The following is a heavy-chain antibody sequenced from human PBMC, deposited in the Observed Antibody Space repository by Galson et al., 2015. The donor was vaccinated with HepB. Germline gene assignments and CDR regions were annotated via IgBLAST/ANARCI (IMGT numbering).Heavy chain of an antibody. CDR3: TTGASPAAIAGFDY. V-gene: IGHV3-15*01. Sequence: SLRLSCAASGFTFSNAWMSWVRQAPGKGLEWVGRIKSKTDGGTTDYAAPVKGRFTISRDDSKNTLYLQMNSLKTEDTAVYYCTTGASPAAIAGFDYWGQGTLVTVSS. CDR1: GFTFSNAW. D-gene: IGHD2-2*01. CDR2: IKSKTDGGTT. J-gene: IGHJ4*02.